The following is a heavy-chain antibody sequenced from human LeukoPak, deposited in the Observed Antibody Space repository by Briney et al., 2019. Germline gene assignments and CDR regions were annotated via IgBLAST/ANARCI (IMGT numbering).Heavy chain of an antibody. D-gene: IGHD2-8*02. V-gene: IGHV3-48*03. J-gene: IGHJ4*02. CDR2: ISASGITI. Sequence: GGSLRLSCAASGFTLRNYEMNWVRQAPGKGLEWVSYISASGITIYYADSVKGRFTISRDNAKNPLYLQLNRLRAEDTAVYYCTRDPTGGNHSGPFDYWGQGTLVTVSS. CDR1: GFTLRNYE. CDR3: TRDPTGGNHSGPFDY.